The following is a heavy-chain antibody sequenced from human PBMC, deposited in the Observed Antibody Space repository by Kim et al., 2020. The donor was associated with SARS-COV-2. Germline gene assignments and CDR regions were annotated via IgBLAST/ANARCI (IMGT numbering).Heavy chain of an antibody. CDR2: IHYSGTA. CDR3: ATPLSGLFISPF. D-gene: IGHD6-19*01. V-gene: IGHV4-39*01. Sequence: SETLSLTCSVFGDSISGSPYYWGWLRQPPGKGLEWIGRIHYSGTAYYQPSLQSRVSVTEDTSKNQFSLKLSSVTAADTAAYYCATPLSGLFISPF. J-gene: IGHJ3*01. CDR1: GDSISGSPYY.